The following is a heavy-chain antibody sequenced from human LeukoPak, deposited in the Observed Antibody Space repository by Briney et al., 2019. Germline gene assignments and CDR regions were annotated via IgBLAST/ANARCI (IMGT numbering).Heavy chain of an antibody. V-gene: IGHV4-59*01. J-gene: IGHJ4*02. D-gene: IGHD6-6*01. CDR2: ICYSGST. CDR3: ASTVYSSSSLFDY. CDR1: GGSISSYY. Sequence: SETLSLTCTVSGGSISSYYWSWIRQPPGKGLEWIGYICYSGSTNYNPSLKSRVTISVDTSKNQFSLKLSSVTAADTAVYYCASTVYSSSSLFDYWGQGTLVTVSS.